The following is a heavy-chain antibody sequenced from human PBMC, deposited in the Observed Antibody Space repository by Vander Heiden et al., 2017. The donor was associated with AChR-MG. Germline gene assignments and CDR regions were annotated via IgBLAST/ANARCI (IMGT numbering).Heavy chain of an antibody. V-gene: IGHV3-7*01. J-gene: IGHJ3*02. CDR1: GFTFRTYW. D-gene: IGHD3-10*01. CDR3: ARDRWFGFFDI. CDR2: IKGDGSEK. Sequence: EVQLVESGGGLVQPGGSLRLSCAGSGFTFRTYWMTWLRQAPGKGLEWVANIKGDGSEKYHVDSVKGRFTISRDNAKNSLYLQMNSLGAEDTAVYYCARDRWFGFFDIWGQGTMVTVSS.